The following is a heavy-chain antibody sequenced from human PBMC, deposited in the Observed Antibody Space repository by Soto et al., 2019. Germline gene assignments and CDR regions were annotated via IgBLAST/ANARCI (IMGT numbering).Heavy chain of an antibody. CDR2: LSDRGTS. J-gene: IGHJ4*02. V-gene: IGHV3-53*01. CDR1: GFSVSIY. CDR3: AGDYASGAYDF. Sequence: GGSLRLSCAASGFSVSIYMSWVRQAPGKGLEWVSTLSDRGTSHYADSVTGRFSVSRDNSKNTLYLQMNSLRVDDTAIYYCAGDYASGAYDFRGQGTQVTVSS. D-gene: IGHD5-12*01.